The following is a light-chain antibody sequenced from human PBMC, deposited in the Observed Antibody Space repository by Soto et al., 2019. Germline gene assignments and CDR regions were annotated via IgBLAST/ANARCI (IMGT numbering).Light chain of an antibody. CDR1: SSDVGSYNL. J-gene: IGLJ1*01. CDR3: CSYAGSSTYV. CDR2: EGS. Sequence: QSPLTQPASVSGSPGQSITISCTGTSSDVGSYNLVSWYQQHPGKAPKLMIYEGSKRPSGVSNRFSGSKSGNTASLTISGLQAEDEADYYCCSYAGSSTYVFGTGTKLTVL. V-gene: IGLV2-23*01.